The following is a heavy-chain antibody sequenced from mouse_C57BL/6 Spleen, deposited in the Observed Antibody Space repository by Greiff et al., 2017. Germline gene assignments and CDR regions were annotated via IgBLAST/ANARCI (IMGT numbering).Heavy chain of an antibody. Sequence: QVQLQQSGAELVRPGTSVKMSCKASGYTFTNYWIGWAKQRPGHGLEWIGDIYPGGGYTNYNEKFKGKATLTADKSSSTAYMQVSSLTSEDSAIYYCARGGAGMPFDYWGQGTTLTVSS. CDR2: IYPGGGYT. V-gene: IGHV1-63*01. CDR3: ARGGAGMPFDY. CDR1: GYTFTNYW. D-gene: IGHD4-1*01. J-gene: IGHJ2*01.